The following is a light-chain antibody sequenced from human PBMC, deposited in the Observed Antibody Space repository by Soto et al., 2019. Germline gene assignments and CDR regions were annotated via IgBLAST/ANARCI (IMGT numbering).Light chain of an antibody. Sequence: EIVLTQSPATLSLSPGERATLSCRASQSVSSYLAWYQQKPGQAPRLLIYDASNRATGIPARFSGSWSGTDFTLTISSLEPEDFAVYYCQQRSNWPPITCGQGKRLEMK. V-gene: IGKV3-11*01. CDR3: QQRSNWPPIT. CDR1: QSVSSY. CDR2: DAS. J-gene: IGKJ5*01.